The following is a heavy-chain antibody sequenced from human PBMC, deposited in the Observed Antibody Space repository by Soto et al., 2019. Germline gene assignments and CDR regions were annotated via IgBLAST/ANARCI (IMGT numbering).Heavy chain of an antibody. CDR2: IWPDGSNK. CDR1: GFIFSTYG. J-gene: IGHJ4*02. V-gene: IGHV3-33*01. D-gene: IGHD2-21*01. Sequence: GGSLRLSCTTSGFIFSTYGIHWVRQAPGKGLEWVAVIWPDGSNKYYADSVKGRFTISRDNSRNILWLQMNSLRAEDTAVYYCARAGTGIADYGYWGQGTLVTVSS. CDR3: ARAGTGIADYGY.